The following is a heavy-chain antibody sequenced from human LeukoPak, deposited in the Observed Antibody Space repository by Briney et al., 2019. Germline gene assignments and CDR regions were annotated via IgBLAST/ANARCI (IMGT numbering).Heavy chain of an antibody. CDR1: GGSISSYY. CDR3: ARGLYYYDSPDAFDI. J-gene: IGHJ3*02. D-gene: IGHD3-22*01. CDR2: IYYSGST. V-gene: IGHV4-59*01. Sequence: SGTLSLTCTVSGGSISSYYWSWIRQPPGKGLEWIGYIYYSGSTNYNPSLKSRVTISVDTSKNQFSLKLSSVTAADTAVYYCARGLYYYDSPDAFDIWGQGTMVTVSS.